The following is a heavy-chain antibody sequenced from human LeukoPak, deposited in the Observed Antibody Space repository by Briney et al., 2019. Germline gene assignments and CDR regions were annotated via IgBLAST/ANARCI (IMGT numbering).Heavy chain of an antibody. CDR3: ASELDNDAFDI. Sequence: GGSLRLSCVASGFTFRSYAMNWVRQAPGKGLEWVSYMSSDSSFINYADSVKGRFTISRDNAKNSLYLQMNSLRAEDTAVYYCASELDNDAFDIWGQGTMVTVSS. CDR2: MSSDSSFI. CDR1: GFTFRSYA. V-gene: IGHV3-21*05. J-gene: IGHJ3*02. D-gene: IGHD1-1*01.